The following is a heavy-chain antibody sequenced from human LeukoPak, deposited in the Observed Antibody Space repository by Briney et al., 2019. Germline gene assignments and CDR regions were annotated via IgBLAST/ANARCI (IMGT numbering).Heavy chain of an antibody. CDR1: GYTFTSYD. CDR3: ARGIYGGNSPLVDY. D-gene: IGHD4-23*01. Sequence: GASVKVSCKTSGYTFTSYDLNWVRQATGQGLEWMGWVNPNSGNTGYAQKFQGRVTMTRDTSISTAYMELSRLRSDDTAVYYCARGIYGGNSPLVDYWGQGTLVTVSS. V-gene: IGHV1-8*01. J-gene: IGHJ4*02. CDR2: VNPNSGNT.